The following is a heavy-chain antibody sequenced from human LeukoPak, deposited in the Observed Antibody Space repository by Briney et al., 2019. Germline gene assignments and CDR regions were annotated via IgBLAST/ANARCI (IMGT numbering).Heavy chain of an antibody. CDR2: INAGNGNT. Sequence: ASVKVSCKASGYTFTSYAMHWVRQAPGQRLEWMGWINAGNGNTKYSQKFQGRVTITRDTSASTAYMELSSLRSEDTAVYYCAREEWLAGENWFDPWGQGTLVTVSS. V-gene: IGHV1-3*01. J-gene: IGHJ5*02. CDR1: GYTFTSYA. CDR3: AREEWLAGENWFDP. D-gene: IGHD7-27*01.